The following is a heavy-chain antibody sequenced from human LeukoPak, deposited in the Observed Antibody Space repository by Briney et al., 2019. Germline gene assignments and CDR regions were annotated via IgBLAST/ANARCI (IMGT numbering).Heavy chain of an antibody. Sequence: GGSLRLSCAASGFTFSSYWMSWVRQAPGKGLEWVSAISGSGGSTYYADSVKGRFTISRDNSKNTLYLQMNSLRAEDTAVYYCAKKGVSSGWYGWFDPWGQGTLVTVSS. D-gene: IGHD6-19*01. J-gene: IGHJ5*02. V-gene: IGHV3-23*01. CDR1: GFTFSSYW. CDR2: ISGSGGST. CDR3: AKKGVSSGWYGWFDP.